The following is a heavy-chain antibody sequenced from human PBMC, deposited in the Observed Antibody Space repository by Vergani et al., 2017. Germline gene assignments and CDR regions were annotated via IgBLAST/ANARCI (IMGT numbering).Heavy chain of an antibody. D-gene: IGHD5-12*01. V-gene: IGHV3-64D*06. J-gene: IGHJ6*02. CDR1: GFTFSSYA. CDR3: VKSLVEVAAIYPYYYYYEGMDV. Sequence: EVQLVESGGGLVQPGGSLRLSCSASGFTFSSYAMHWVRQAPGKGLEYVSAISSNGGSTYYADSVKGRFTISRDNSKNTLYLQMSSLRAEDTAVYYCVKSLVEVAAIYPYYYYYEGMDVWGRGTTVTVSS. CDR2: ISSNGGST.